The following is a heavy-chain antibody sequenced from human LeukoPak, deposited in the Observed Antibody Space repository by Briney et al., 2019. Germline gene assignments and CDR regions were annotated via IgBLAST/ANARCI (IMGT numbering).Heavy chain of an antibody. CDR3: ARLRDGDYFDAFDI. D-gene: IGHD4-17*01. J-gene: IGHJ3*02. V-gene: IGHV4-59*08. CDR1: GGSISSYY. CDR2: IYYSGST. Sequence: SETLSLTCTVSGGSISSYYWSWIRQPPGKGLEWIGYIYYSGSTNYNPSLKSRVTISVDTSKNQSSLKLSSVTAADTAVYYCARLRDGDYFDAFDIWGQGTMVTVSS.